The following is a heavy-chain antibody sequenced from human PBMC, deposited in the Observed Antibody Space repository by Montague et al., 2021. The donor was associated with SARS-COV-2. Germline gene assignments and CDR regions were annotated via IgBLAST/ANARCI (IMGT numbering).Heavy chain of an antibody. V-gene: IGHV4-34*01. D-gene: IGHD4-23*01. Sequence: SETLSLTCAVYGGSFSGYYWSWIRQSPGQGLEWIAEINHSGTTNSNFNPSLRSRVTISVDTSKSQFSLKLSSVTAADTGVYYCARCDPQTLTLIGLRGKSASDYWGQGTLVTVSS. J-gene: IGHJ4*02. CDR3: ARCDPQTLTLIGLRGKSASDY. CDR1: GGSFSGYY. CDR2: INHSGTTNS.